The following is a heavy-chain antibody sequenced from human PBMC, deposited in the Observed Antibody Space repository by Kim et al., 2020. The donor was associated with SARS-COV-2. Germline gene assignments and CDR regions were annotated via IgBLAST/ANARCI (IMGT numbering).Heavy chain of an antibody. D-gene: IGHD3-3*02. CDR2: IWYDGNKK. CDR3: AKDSSSILPAAGSHFYH. Sequence: GGARRLSCAAYGFTLDDFGMHWVRQAPGKGLEWVAGIWYDGNKKNSTDSVQGRLTISRDNAKNKFYLEMNSLKAEDTARYFCAKDSSSILPAAGSHFYHWGQGNVVTMSS. V-gene: IGHV3-33*06. CDR1: GFTLDDFG. J-gene: IGHJ1*01.